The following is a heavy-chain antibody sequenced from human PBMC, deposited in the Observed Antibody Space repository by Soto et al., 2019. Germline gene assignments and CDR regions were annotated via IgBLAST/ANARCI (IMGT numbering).Heavy chain of an antibody. J-gene: IGHJ3*02. CDR3: ARGRSLAARDAFDI. CDR1: GGTFSSYA. Sequence: SVKVSCKASGGTFSSYAISWVRQAPGQGLEWMGGIIPIFGTANYAQKFQGRVTITADESTSTAYMELSSLRSEDTAVYYCARGRSLAARDAFDIWGQGTMVTDSS. V-gene: IGHV1-69*13. CDR2: IIPIFGTA. D-gene: IGHD6-6*01.